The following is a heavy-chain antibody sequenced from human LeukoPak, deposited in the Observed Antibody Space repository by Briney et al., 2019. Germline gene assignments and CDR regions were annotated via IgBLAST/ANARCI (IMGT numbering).Heavy chain of an antibody. V-gene: IGHV4-39*01. Sequence: SETLSLTCTVAGGSISSSFHYWDWIRQAPGKGLEWMGSLLYTGNTWYNPSIKSRITMSVDTSKNQFSLRLSSVNAADTALYYCARRGSGNGGTYAGMDVWGQGTSVTVSS. CDR1: GGSISSSFHY. CDR2: LLYTGNT. D-gene: IGHD2-15*01. J-gene: IGHJ6*02. CDR3: ARRGSGNGGTYAGMDV.